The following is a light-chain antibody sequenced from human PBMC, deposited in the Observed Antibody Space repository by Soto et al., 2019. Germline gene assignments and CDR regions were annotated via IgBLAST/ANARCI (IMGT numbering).Light chain of an antibody. CDR1: QNIRNF. CDR3: EQSNSAPLTFPLT. Sequence: DIQMTQSPSSLSASVGDRVTITCRASQNIRNFLNWYQQKPGKAPKLLIYGASSLESGVPPRFSGSGSGTDFTLTITSLQPEDFATYFCEQSNSAPLTFPLTFGGGTKV. J-gene: IGKJ4*01. CDR2: GAS. V-gene: IGKV1-39*01.